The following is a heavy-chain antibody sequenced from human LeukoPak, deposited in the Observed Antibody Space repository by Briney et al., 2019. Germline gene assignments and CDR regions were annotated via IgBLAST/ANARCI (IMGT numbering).Heavy chain of an antibody. CDR2: IIPTFDVA. CDR1: GDNFSSYV. V-gene: IGHV1-69*04. CDR3: AREGVYSPDPSSYHRHAFDV. D-gene: IGHD3-16*02. Sequence: GSSVKFSCKASGDNFSSYVITWVRQAPGQGLEWMGRIIPTFDVANFAQIFKGRVTITADKSTNTAHLELSSLRSEDTAVYYCAREGVYSPDPSSYHRHAFDVWGKGTVVIVSS. J-gene: IGHJ3*01.